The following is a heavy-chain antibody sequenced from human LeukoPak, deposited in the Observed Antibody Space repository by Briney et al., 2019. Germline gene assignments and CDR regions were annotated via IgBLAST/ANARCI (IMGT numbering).Heavy chain of an antibody. D-gene: IGHD2-15*01. V-gene: IGHV4-34*01. CDR1: GVSFSGYY. Sequence: KPSETLSLTCAVYGVSFSGYYWSWIRKPPGKGLEWIGEINHSGSTNYNPSLESRGTISVDTSKNQLSLKLSSVTAADTAVYYCARDGRRYCSGGSCSLINYYYYGMDVWGKGTTVTVSS. J-gene: IGHJ6*04. CDR2: INHSGST. CDR3: ARDGRRYCSGGSCSLINYYYYGMDV.